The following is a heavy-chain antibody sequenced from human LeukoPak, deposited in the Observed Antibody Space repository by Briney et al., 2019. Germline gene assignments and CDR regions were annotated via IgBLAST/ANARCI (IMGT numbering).Heavy chain of an antibody. CDR3: ARDDRFLIGYYEEGYFDY. CDR1: GGSISSYY. D-gene: IGHD3-9*01. V-gene: IGHV4-59*01. J-gene: IGHJ4*02. CDR2: IYYSGST. Sequence: SETLSLTCTVSGGSISSYYWNWIRQPLGKRLEWIGYIYYSGSTNYNPSLKSRVTISVDTSKNQFSLKLSSVTAADTAVYYCARDDRFLIGYYEEGYFDYWGQGTLVTVSS.